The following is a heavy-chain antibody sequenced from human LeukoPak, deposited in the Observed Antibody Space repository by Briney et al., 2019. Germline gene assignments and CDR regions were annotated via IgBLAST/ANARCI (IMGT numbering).Heavy chain of an antibody. CDR1: GFTFSSYW. D-gene: IGHD6-13*01. CDR2: IKQDGSEK. CDR3: ARVAAAGQYNWFDP. V-gene: IGHV3-7*05. Sequence: GGSLRLSCAASGFTFSSYWMSWVRQAPGKGLEWVANIKQDGSEKYYVDSVKGRFTISRDNAKNSLYLQMNSLRAEDTAVYYCARVAAAGQYNWFDPWGQGTLVTVSS. J-gene: IGHJ5*02.